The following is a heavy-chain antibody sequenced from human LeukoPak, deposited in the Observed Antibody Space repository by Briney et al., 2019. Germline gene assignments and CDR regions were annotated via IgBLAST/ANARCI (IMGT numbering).Heavy chain of an antibody. CDR3: ARDSSPYNWNDGGYYYGMDV. CDR1: GFTVSSNY. D-gene: IGHD1-1*01. V-gene: IGHV3-53*01. J-gene: IGHJ6*02. CDR2: IYSGGST. Sequence: GGSLRLSCAASGFTVSSNYMSWVRQAPGKGLEWVSVIYSGGSTYYADSVKGRCTISRDNSKNTLYLQMNSLRAQDTAVYYCARDSSPYNWNDGGYYYGMDVWGQGTTVTVSS.